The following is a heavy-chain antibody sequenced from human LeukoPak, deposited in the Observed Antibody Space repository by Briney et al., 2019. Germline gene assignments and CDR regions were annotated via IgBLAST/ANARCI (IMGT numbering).Heavy chain of an antibody. CDR3: ARDHRPEIQYYYMDV. J-gene: IGHJ6*03. CDR1: GFRFSNYG. CDR2: LLYDGNTK. V-gene: IGHV3-33*01. Sequence: PGGPLRLSCAASGFRFSNYGMHWVRQAPGKGLEWVAALLYDGNTKHYADPVRGRFTISRDISKNTFYLHMNSLTAEDTAVYYCARDHRPEIQYYYMDVWGKGTTVAVSS. D-gene: IGHD1-14*01.